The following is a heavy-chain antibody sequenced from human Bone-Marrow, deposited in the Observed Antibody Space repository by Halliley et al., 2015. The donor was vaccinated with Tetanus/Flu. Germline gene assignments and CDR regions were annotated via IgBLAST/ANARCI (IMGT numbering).Heavy chain of an antibody. D-gene: IGHD3-16*01. V-gene: IGHV2-70*04. CDR3: VRFDRVYTYFQY. CDR2: IDWDDDK. CDR1: GLSLTTAGMR. J-gene: IGHJ4*02. Sequence: LVKPTQTLTLTCTFSGLSLTTAGMRMGWIRQSPGKALEWLARIDWDDDKFYTSSLKTRLTISKNTSKNQVVLTLANMDPADTATYYCVRFDRVYTYFQYWGQGILVSVSS.